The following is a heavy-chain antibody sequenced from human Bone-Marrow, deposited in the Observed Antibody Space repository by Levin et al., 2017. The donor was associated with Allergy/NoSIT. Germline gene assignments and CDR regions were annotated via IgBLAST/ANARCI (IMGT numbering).Heavy chain of an antibody. Sequence: GGSLRLSCAASGFTFSSYAMSWVRQAPGKGLEWVSTISGSGGSTYYADSVKGRFTISRDNSENTLYLQMNSLRAEDTAVYHCAKASAHRWLHGAWGRGTLVTVSS. V-gene: IGHV3-23*01. CDR3: AKASAHRWLHGA. J-gene: IGHJ5*02. CDR1: GFTFSSYA. D-gene: IGHD5-24*01. CDR2: ISGSGGST.